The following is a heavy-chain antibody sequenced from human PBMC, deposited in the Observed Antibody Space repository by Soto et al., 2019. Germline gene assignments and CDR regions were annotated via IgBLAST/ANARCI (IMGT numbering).Heavy chain of an antibody. CDR3: ARALYYYDNSGLAY. Sequence: QVRLEQSGPEVKKTGASVKVSCKASGYTFTSYGISWVRQAPGQGLEWMGWINIYSGDANYAQRFQDRVTMTKETSTNTVYMEMRGLRSDDKAVYYCARALYYYDNSGLAYWGQGTLVTVSS. CDR2: INIYSGDA. J-gene: IGHJ4*02. V-gene: IGHV1-18*01. CDR1: GYTFTSYG. D-gene: IGHD3-22*01.